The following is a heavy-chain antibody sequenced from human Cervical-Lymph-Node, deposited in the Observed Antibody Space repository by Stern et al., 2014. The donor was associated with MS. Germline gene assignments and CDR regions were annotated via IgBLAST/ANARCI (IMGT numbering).Heavy chain of an antibody. V-gene: IGHV3-48*01. CDR3: ARDGVGSKYYYDSSGYRLGDMDV. Sequence: EVQLVQSGGGLVQPGGSLRLSCAASGFTFSSYSMPWVRQAPGKGLEWVSYISSSSSTIYYADSVKGRFTISRDNAKNSLYLQMNSLRAEDTAVYYCARDGVGSKYYYDSSGYRLGDMDVWGQGTTVTVSS. J-gene: IGHJ6*02. D-gene: IGHD3-22*01. CDR1: GFTFSSYS. CDR2: ISSSSSTI.